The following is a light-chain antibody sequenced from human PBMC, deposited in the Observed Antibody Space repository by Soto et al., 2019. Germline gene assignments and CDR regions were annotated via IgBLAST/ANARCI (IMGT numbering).Light chain of an antibody. CDR1: HSIGTI. CDR2: AAS. CDR3: QQSYYNPS. J-gene: IGKJ5*01. Sequence: DIQMTQSPSSLSASIGDRVTITCRASHSIGTILNWYQQKPGKAPKVLIYAASSLQSGVPSRFSGSGSGTDFTLNISSLQPEDFATYYCQQSYYNPSFGQGTRLEIK. V-gene: IGKV1-39*01.